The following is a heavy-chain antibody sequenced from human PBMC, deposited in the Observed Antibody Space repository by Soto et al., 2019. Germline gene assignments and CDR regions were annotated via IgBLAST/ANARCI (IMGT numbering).Heavy chain of an antibody. CDR3: AGAAAGTRVYYYYGMDV. CDR2: TYTSGST. D-gene: IGHD6-13*01. J-gene: IGHJ6*02. V-gene: IGHV4-4*07. Sequence: SETLSLTCTVSGGSISSYYWSWIRRPAGKGLEWIGRTYTSGSTNYNPSLKSRVTMSVDTSKNQFSLKLSSVTAADTAVYYCAGAAAGTRVYYYYGMDVWGQGTTVTVSS. CDR1: GGSISSYY.